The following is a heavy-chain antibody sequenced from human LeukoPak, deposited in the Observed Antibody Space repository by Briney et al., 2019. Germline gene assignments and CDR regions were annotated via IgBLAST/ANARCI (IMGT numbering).Heavy chain of an antibody. CDR1: EYTFTAYY. Sequence: GASVKVSCKASEYTFTAYYVHWVRQAPGQGLEWMGWINPNSGDTNFAQNFQGRVTMTRDTSISTVYMELSRLRSDDTAVYYCARVGQWLVENDWFDPWGQGIPVTVSS. V-gene: IGHV1-2*02. J-gene: IGHJ5*02. CDR2: INPNSGDT. D-gene: IGHD6-19*01. CDR3: ARVGQWLVENDWFDP.